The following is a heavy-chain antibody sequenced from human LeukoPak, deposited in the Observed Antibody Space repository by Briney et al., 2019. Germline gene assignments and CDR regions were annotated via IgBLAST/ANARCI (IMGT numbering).Heavy chain of an antibody. V-gene: IGHV3-23*01. J-gene: IGHJ6*03. D-gene: IGHD2-2*01. CDR3: AKAAQPNRGYCSSTSCKYYYMDV. Sequence: PGGSLRLSCAASGFTFSTYAMSWVRQAPGKELEWVSAIRGSGGSTFYADYVRGRFTISRDNSKNTLYLQMNSLRAEDTAVYYCAKAAQPNRGYCSSTSCKYYYMDVWGKGTTVTVSS. CDR2: IRGSGGST. CDR1: GFTFSTYA.